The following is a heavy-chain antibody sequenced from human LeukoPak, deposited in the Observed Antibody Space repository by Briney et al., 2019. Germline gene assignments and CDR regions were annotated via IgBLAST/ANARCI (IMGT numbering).Heavy chain of an antibody. CDR1: GGSISSGSYY. V-gene: IGHV4-61*02. J-gene: IGHJ5*02. CDR2: IYTSGST. D-gene: IGHD2-21*02. CDR3: AREHIVVVTATNWFDP. Sequence: PSQTLSLTCTVSGGSISSGSYYWSWIRQPAGKGLEWIGRIYTSGSTNYNPSLKSRVTISVDTSKNQFSLKLSSVTAADTAVYYCAREHIVVVTATNWFDPWGQGTLVTVSS.